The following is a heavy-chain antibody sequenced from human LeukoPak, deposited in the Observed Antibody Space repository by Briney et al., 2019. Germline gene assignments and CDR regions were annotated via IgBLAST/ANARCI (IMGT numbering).Heavy chain of an antibody. D-gene: IGHD5-18*01. CDR3: ASGSYGQFDY. J-gene: IGHJ4*02. CDR1: GFTSRRYS. V-gene: IGHV3-48*02. CDR2: ISSGSTTI. Sequence: GGSLRLSSAGTGFTSRRYSMNWVRQAPGKGLEWVSYISSGSTTIYYADSVKGRFTISRDNAKNSLYLQMSGLRDEDTAVYYCASGSYGQFDYWGQGTLVTVSS.